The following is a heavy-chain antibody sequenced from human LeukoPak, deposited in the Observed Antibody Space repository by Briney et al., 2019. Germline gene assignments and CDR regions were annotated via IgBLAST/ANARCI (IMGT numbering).Heavy chain of an antibody. CDR3: ARGVRLLWFGELLDRDTSFDY. J-gene: IGHJ4*02. Sequence: SETLSLTCTVSGGSISSYYWSWIRQPAGKGLEWIGRIYTSGSTNYNPSLKSRVTMSVDTSKNQFSLKLSSVTAADTAVYYCARGVRLLWFGELLDRDTSFDYWGQGTLVTVSS. D-gene: IGHD3-10*01. CDR1: GGSISSYY. V-gene: IGHV4-4*07. CDR2: IYTSGST.